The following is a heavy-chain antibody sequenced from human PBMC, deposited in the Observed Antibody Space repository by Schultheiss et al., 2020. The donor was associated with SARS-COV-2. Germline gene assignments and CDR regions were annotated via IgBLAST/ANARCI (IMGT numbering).Heavy chain of an antibody. CDR1: GGSINSYY. CDR3: ARDVLLWFGELRKNHYGMDV. CDR2: IYSSGSS. J-gene: IGHJ6*02. D-gene: IGHD3-10*01. V-gene: IGHV4-4*07. Sequence: SETLSLTCTVSGGSINSYYWSWIRQPAGEGLEWIGRIYSSGSSSYNPSLKSRVTMSEDTSKNQLSLNLRSVTAADTAVYYCARDVLLWFGELRKNHYGMDVWGQGTTVTVSS.